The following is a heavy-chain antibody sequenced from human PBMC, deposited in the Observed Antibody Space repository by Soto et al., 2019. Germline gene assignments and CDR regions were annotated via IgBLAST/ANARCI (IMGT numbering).Heavy chain of an antibody. CDR1: GVSISSSDYY. V-gene: IGHV4-31*03. CDR2: IYYSGST. J-gene: IGHJ4*02. CDR3: AREYYYDSSGFDY. Sequence: QVQLQESGPGLLKPSQTLSLTCNVSGVSISSSDYYWTWIRQHPQKGLEWIGHIYYSGSTYYNPSLKSRVTVSVDTSKNQFSLKLSSVTAADTAVYYCAREYYYDSSGFDYWGQGTLVTVSS. D-gene: IGHD3-22*01.